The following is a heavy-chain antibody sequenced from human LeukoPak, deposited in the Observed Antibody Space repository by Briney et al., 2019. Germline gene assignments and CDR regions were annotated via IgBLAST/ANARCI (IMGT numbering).Heavy chain of an antibody. CDR2: INHSGGT. CDR1: GFTFSSYA. J-gene: IGHJ4*02. CDR3: ARGLAYGSGSYFWDY. Sequence: GSLRLSCAASGFTFSSYAMSWVRQPPGKGLEWIGEINHSGGTNYNPSLKSRVTISVDTSKNQFSLKLSSVTAADTAVYYCARGLAYGSGSYFWDYWGQGTLVTVSS. V-gene: IGHV4-34*01. D-gene: IGHD3-10*01.